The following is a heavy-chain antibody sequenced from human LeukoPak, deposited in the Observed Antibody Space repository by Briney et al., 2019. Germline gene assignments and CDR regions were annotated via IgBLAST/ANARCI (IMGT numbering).Heavy chain of an antibody. Sequence: GGSLRLSCAASGFTFSSYAMSWVRQAPGKGLEWVSAISGSGGSTYYADSVKGRFTISRDNSKNTLYLQMNSLRAEDTAVYYCAKAPIYVWGSYRSNDAFDIWGQGTMVTVSS. D-gene: IGHD3-16*02. CDR1: GFTFSSYA. CDR2: ISGSGGST. J-gene: IGHJ3*02. V-gene: IGHV3-23*01. CDR3: AKAPIYVWGSYRSNDAFDI.